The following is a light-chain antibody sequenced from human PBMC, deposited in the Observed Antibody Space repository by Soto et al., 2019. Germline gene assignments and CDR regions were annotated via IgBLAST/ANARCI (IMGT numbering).Light chain of an antibody. J-gene: IGLJ1*01. CDR1: SSDVGGYNY. CDR2: DVS. CDR3: SSYRSSSTLYV. Sequence: QSALTQPASVSGSPGQSITISCTGTSSDVGGYNYVSWYQQLPGKAPKLMIYDVSDRPSGVSNRFSASKSGNTASLTISGLQAEDEADYYCSSYRSSSTLYVFGTGTKVT. V-gene: IGLV2-14*03.